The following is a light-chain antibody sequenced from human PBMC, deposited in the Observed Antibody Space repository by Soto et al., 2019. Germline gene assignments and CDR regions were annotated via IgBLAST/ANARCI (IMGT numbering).Light chain of an antibody. V-gene: IGKV1-5*03. CDR3: PQYESLWT. Sequence: DIQMTQSPSTLSASVGDRVTITCRASQTMSSWLAWYQQKPGKDPKLLIYKASNLESGVPTRFRGSGSGTEFTLTSSSLQADDFAMYYCPQYESLWTFDLGTKVEIK. CDR1: QTMSSW. J-gene: IGKJ1*01. CDR2: KAS.